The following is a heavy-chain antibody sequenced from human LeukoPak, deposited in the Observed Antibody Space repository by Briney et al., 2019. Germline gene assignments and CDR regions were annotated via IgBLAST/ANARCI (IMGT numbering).Heavy chain of an antibody. CDR3: ARDSQWLVRY. D-gene: IGHD6-19*01. Sequence: PGGSLRLSCAASGFTFSSYEMNWVRQAPGKGLEWVSYISSSGSTIYYADSVKGRFTISRDNAKNSLYLQMNSLRGEDTAVYYCARDSQWLVRYWGRGTLVTVSS. CDR2: ISSSGSTI. J-gene: IGHJ4*02. V-gene: IGHV3-48*03. CDR1: GFTFSSYE.